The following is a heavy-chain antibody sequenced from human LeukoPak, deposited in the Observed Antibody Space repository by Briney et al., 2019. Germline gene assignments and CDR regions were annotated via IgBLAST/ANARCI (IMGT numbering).Heavy chain of an antibody. CDR1: GGSISSSSYY. CDR3: ARVGGSGWPRGNLDY. J-gene: IGHJ4*02. D-gene: IGHD6-19*01. Sequence: SETLSLTCTVSGGSISSSSYYWGWIRQPPGKGLEWIGSIYYSGSTHYNPSLQSRVSISPDTSKNQFSLKLSSVTAADTAVYYCARVGGSGWPRGNLDYWGQGTLVTVSS. V-gene: IGHV4-39*07. CDR2: IYYSGST.